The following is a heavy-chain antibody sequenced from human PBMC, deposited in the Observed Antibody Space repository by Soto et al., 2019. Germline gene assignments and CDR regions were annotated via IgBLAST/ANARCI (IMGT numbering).Heavy chain of an antibody. D-gene: IGHD3-10*01. J-gene: IGHJ4*02. CDR3: AKGRGGSGSLTPRVDF. V-gene: IGHV3-23*01. CDR1: GFTFNNYA. CDR2: ISGGSDTT. Sequence: EVQLLESGGGLVQPGGSLRLSCAASGFTFNNYAMTWVRQAPGKGLEWGSAISGGSDTTSYADSVKGRFTVSSDGYKNSLYLQMSSLRAEDTALYYCAKGRGGSGSLTPRVDFWGQGTLVTVSS.